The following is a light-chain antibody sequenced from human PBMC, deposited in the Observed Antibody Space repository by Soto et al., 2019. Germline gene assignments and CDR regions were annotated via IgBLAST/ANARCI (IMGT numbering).Light chain of an antibody. V-gene: IGLV2-14*03. CDR3: TSYTTTGTYV. CDR1: SSDLGDYNY. Sequence: QSVLTQPASVSGSPGRSITISCTGASSDLGDYNYVSWYQQHPGKAPKLMIYDVSSRPSGVSDRFSGSKSGNTASLTISGLQAEDEADYYCTSYTTTGTYVFATGTKVTVL. CDR2: DVS. J-gene: IGLJ1*01.